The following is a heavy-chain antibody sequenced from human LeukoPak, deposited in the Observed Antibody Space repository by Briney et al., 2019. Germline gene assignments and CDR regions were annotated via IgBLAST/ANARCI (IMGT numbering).Heavy chain of an antibody. CDR2: INHSGST. J-gene: IGHJ6*03. V-gene: IGHV4-34*01. CDR1: GGSFSGYY. D-gene: IGHD5-18*01. Sequence: SETLSLTCAVYGGSFSGYYWSWIRQPPGKGLEWIGEINHSGSTNYNPSLKSRVTISVDTSKNQFSLKLSSVTAADTAVYYCAKDNSYGYGVRYYYYYYMDVWGKGTTVTISS. CDR3: AKDNSYGYGVRYYYYYYMDV.